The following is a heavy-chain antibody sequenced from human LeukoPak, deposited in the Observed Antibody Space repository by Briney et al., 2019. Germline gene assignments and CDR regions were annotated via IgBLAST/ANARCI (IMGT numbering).Heavy chain of an antibody. V-gene: IGHV4-59*01. CDR1: GGSISSYY. CDR2: IYYSGST. CDR3: ARGGRVVVIPPNL. J-gene: IGHJ2*01. D-gene: IGHD3-22*01. Sequence: PSETLSLTCTVSGGSISSYYWSWIRQPPGKGLEWIGYIYYSGSTNYNPSLKSRVTISVDTSKNQFSLKLSSMTAADTAVYYCARGGRVVVIPPNLWGRGTLVTVSS.